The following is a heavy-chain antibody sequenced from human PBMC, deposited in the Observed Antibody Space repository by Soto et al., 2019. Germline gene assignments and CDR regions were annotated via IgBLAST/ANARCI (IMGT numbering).Heavy chain of an antibody. CDR2: INSDGSST. CDR1: GFTFSTYW. V-gene: IGHV3-74*01. CDR3: ARDRWGGGRDMDV. J-gene: IGHJ6*02. Sequence: EVQLVESGGGLVQPGGSLRLSCAAPGFTFSTYWIHWVRQVPGKGLVWVSRINSDGSSTNYADSVKGRFTISRDNAKNTLFLQMNSLRAEDTAVYYCARDRWGGGRDMDVWGQGTTVTVSS. D-gene: IGHD3-10*01.